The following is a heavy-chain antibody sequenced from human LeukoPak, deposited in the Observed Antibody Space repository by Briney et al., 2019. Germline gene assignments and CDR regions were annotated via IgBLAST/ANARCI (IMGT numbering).Heavy chain of an antibody. CDR1: GFPFSSYG. J-gene: IGHJ4*02. V-gene: IGHV3-64*01. CDR2: ISGNGAST. Sequence: GGSLRLSCAASGFPFSSYGMHWVRQAPGKGLEYVSAISGNGASTYYANSVKGRFTISRDNSKNTLYLQMGSLRLEDMAVYYCASPADSSGYYPVVYWGQGTLVTVSS. CDR3: ASPADSSGYYPVVY. D-gene: IGHD3-22*01.